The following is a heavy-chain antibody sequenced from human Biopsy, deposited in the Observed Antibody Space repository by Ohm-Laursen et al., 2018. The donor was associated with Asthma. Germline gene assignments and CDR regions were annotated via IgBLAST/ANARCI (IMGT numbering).Heavy chain of an antibody. V-gene: IGHV4-39*01. D-gene: IGHD6-19*01. J-gene: IGHJ5*02. CDR2: VYYSGTS. CDR3: ARHWSGNGWQDMYNYFDP. Sequence: TLSLTCSVSGDSISTTNYWSWIRQPPGKRLEWIGSVYYSGTSYYNPSLKGRLTISVDTSKNHFSLNLGSVTAADTAVYYCARHWSGNGWQDMYNYFDPWGRGTLVTVSS. CDR1: GDSISTTNY.